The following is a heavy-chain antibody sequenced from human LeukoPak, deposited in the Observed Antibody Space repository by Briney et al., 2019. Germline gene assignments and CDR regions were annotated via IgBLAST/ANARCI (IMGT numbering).Heavy chain of an antibody. J-gene: IGHJ4*02. CDR1: GGSISTSTSYS. D-gene: IGHD1-1*01. Sequence: PSETLSLTCTVSGGSISTSTSYSWGWIRQPPGKGLAWIGSIYHNGETSYSPSLTGRLTISVDTSKNQFSLRLRSVTAADTAVYYCARHRAAQLSKFDFWGQGTLVTVSS. CDR2: IYHNGET. CDR3: ARHRAAQLSKFDF. V-gene: IGHV4-39*01.